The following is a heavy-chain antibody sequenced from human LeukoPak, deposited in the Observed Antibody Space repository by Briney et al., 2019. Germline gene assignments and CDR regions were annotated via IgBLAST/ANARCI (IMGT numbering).Heavy chain of an antibody. Sequence: ASVKVSCKAAGGTFSSYAISWVRQGPGQGLEWMGGIIPIFGTANYAQKFQGRVTITADKSTSTAYMELSSLRSEDTAVYYCARDSIAVAGLIDYWGQGTLVTVSS. CDR1: GGTFSSYA. D-gene: IGHD6-19*01. CDR2: IIPIFGTA. J-gene: IGHJ4*02. V-gene: IGHV1-69*06. CDR3: ARDSIAVAGLIDY.